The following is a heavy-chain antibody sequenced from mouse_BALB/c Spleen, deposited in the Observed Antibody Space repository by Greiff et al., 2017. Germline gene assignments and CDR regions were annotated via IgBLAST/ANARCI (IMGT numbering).Heavy chain of an antibody. CDR2: IYPSDSDT. V-gene: IGHV1-69*02. CDR1: GYTFTSYC. J-gene: IGHJ1*01. D-gene: IGHD2-10*02. Sequence: QVQLQQPGAELVRPGASVKLSCKASGYTFTSYCVNWVQQSPGQGLEWIGNIYPSDSDTNYNQKLKDQATLTVDNTSSTAYMQLSSQTSEDAAVYYCTRQGYGNYWYFDVWGEGTTVTVSA. CDR3: TRQGYGNYWYFDV.